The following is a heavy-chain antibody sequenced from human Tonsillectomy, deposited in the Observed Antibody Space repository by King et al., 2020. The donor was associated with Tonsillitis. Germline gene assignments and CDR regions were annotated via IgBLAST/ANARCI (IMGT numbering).Heavy chain of an antibody. CDR2: IKQDGSEK. CDR3: AGLVAKRAYFDY. J-gene: IGHJ4*02. Sequence: VQLVESGGGLVQPGGSLRLSCAASGFTFSSYWMSWVRQAPGKGLEWVANIKQDGSEKYYVDSVKGRFTISRDNAKNSLYLQMNSLRAEDTAVYYCAGLVAKRAYFDYWSQGTLVTVSS. D-gene: IGHD2-15*01. CDR1: GFTFSSYW. V-gene: IGHV3-7*03.